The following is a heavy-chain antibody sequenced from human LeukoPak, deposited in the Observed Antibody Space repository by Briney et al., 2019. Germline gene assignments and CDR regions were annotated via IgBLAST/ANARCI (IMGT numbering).Heavy chain of an antibody. D-gene: IGHD3-16*02. CDR3: AREDDYVWVSYRTNFDY. V-gene: IGHV1-2*02. Sequence: SVKVSCKASGYTFTVYYMHWVRQSPRRVREWMGWINPNSGGTNYAQKFQGRLTMPRDTSISTAYIEMSSVSCDDTAVYYCAREDDYVWVSYRTNFDYWGQGTLVTVSS. CDR2: INPNSGGT. J-gene: IGHJ4*02. CDR1: GYTFTVYY.